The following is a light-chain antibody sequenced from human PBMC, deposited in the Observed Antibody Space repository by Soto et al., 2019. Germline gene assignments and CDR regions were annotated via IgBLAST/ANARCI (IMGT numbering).Light chain of an antibody. CDR2: EVS. Sequence: QSALTQPPSASGSPGQSVTISCTGTSSDVGGYNYVSWYQQHPGKAPNFMIYEVSKRPSGVPDRFSGSKSGTTASLTVSGLQADDEADYYCSSYAGSNNPVIFGGGTKLTVL. CDR1: SSDVGGYNY. V-gene: IGLV2-8*01. J-gene: IGLJ2*01. CDR3: SSYAGSNNPVI.